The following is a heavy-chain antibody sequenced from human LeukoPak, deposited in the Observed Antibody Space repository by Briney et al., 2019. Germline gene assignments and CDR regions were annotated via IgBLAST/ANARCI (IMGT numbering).Heavy chain of an antibody. CDR1: GYTFTGYY. CDR3: ARGGYCSSGNCFVLAAEFDY. J-gene: IGHJ4*02. CDR2: INPNSGGT. Sequence: ASVKVSCKASGYTFTGYYMHWVRQAPGQGLEWMGWINPNSGGTDYARKFQGRVTMTRDTSISTAYMGLKWLGSDDTAVYYCARGGYCSSGNCFVLAAEFDYWGQGTLVTVSS. V-gene: IGHV1-2*02. D-gene: IGHD2-15*01.